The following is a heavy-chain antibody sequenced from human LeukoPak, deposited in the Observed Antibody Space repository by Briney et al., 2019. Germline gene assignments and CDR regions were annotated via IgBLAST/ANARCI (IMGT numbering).Heavy chain of an antibody. J-gene: IGHJ5*02. Sequence: GGSLRLSCAASGFTFSDYYMSWIRQAPGKGLEWISYINIGGTNTHYADSVKGRFTISRDNAKKSLYLEMNNLRAEDTAVYYCATDGAGFDTWGQGVLVTVSS. CDR1: GFTFSDYY. CDR3: ATDGAGFDT. CDR2: INIGGTNT. V-gene: IGHV3-11*01.